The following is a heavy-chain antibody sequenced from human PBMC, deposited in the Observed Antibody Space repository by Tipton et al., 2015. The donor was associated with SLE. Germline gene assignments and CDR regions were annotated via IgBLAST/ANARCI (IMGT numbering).Heavy chain of an antibody. D-gene: IGHD1-7*01. V-gene: IGHV4-39*07. CDR3: ARRTYNWNFPFAY. J-gene: IGHJ4*02. CDR2: IYFSGST. Sequence: LRLSCTVSGGSISSSSYYWGWIRPPPGKGLEGIGSIYFSGSTYYNPSLKSRVTISVDTSKNHFSLKLSPVTAADPAVYYCARRTYNWNFPFAYWGQGTLVTVSS. CDR1: GGSISSSSYY.